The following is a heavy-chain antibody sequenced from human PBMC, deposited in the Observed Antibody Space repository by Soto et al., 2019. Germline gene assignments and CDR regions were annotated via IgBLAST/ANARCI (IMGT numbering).Heavy chain of an antibody. CDR2: AHNGAYT. CDR1: GGSISSYY. J-gene: IGHJ6*02. CDR3: ASSSLYGMDV. Sequence: SETLSLTCTVSGGSISSYYWNWIRQSPGEGLEWIGYAHNGYAHNGAYTSYNPSLKSRVTTSIDTFKNQFSLKVGSVTAADTAVYYCASSSLYGMDVWGQGTTVTVSS. V-gene: IGHV4-59*08.